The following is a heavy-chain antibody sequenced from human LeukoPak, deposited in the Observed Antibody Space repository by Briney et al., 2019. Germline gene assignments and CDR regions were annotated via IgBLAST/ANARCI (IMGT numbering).Heavy chain of an antibody. J-gene: IGHJ4*02. D-gene: IGHD1-26*01. CDR2: FDPEDGET. CDR1: GYTLTELS. CDR3: ATIGLYGSGSYDFDY. Sequence: ASVKVSCKVSGYTLTELSMHWVRQTPGKGLEWMGGFDPEDGETIYAQKFQGRVTMTEDTSTDTAYMELSSLRSEDTAVYYCATIGLYGSGSYDFDYWGQGTLVTVSS. V-gene: IGHV1-24*01.